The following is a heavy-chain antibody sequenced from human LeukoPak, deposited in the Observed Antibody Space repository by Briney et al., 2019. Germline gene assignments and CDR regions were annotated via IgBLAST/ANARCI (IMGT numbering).Heavy chain of an antibody. CDR3: ARGGFLEWLLLGDY. CDR1: GGSISSSSYY. D-gene: IGHD3-3*01. Sequence: SETLSLTCTVSGGSISSSSYYWGWIRQPPGKGLEWIGIIYYSGSTYYNPSLKSRVTVSVDKSKNQVFLKLSSVTAADTAVYYCARGGFLEWLLLGDYWGKGTLVSVSS. CDR2: IYYSGST. V-gene: IGHV4-39*07. J-gene: IGHJ4*02.